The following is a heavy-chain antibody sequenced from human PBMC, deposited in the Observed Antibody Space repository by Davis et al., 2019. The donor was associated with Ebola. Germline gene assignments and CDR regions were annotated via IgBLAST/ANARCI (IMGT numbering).Heavy chain of an antibody. CDR2: INHSGST. V-gene: IGHV4-34*01. D-gene: IGHD2-2*01. Sequence: SQTLSLTCAVYGGSFSGYYWTWIRQSPGKGLEWVGEINHSGSTNYNPSLKSRVTISVDTSRNQFSLKLSSVTAADTAVFYCARGPGDVIVPAAIWYYYGLDVWGKGTTVTVSS. J-gene: IGHJ6*04. CDR3: ARGPGDVIVPAAIWYYYGLDV. CDR1: GGSFSGYY.